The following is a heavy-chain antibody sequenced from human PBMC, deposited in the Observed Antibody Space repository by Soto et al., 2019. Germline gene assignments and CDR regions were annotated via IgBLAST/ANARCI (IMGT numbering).Heavy chain of an antibody. Sequence: PSETLSLTCAVYGGSFSGYYWSWIRQPPGKGLEWIGEINHSGSTNYNPSLKSRVTISVDTSKNQFSLKLSSVTAADTAVYYCARGSIAAVHNWFDPWGQGTLVTVPS. J-gene: IGHJ5*02. V-gene: IGHV4-34*01. D-gene: IGHD6-6*01. CDR1: GGSFSGYY. CDR2: INHSGST. CDR3: ARGSIAAVHNWFDP.